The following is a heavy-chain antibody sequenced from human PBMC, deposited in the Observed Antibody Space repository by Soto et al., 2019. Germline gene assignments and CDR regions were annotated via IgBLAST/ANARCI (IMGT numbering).Heavy chain of an antibody. J-gene: IGHJ6*02. CDR1: GFTFDDYA. CDR2: ISWNSGSI. D-gene: IGHD3-16*01. V-gene: IGHV3-9*01. CDR3: ARGGYYDNTWGKLSHYGLDV. Sequence: GGSLRLSCAASGFTFDDYAMHWVRQAPGKGLEWVSGISWNSGSIGYADSVKGRFTISRDNAKNSLYLQMNSLRAEDTAVYYCARGGYYDNTWGKLSHYGLDVWGQGTSVTVSS.